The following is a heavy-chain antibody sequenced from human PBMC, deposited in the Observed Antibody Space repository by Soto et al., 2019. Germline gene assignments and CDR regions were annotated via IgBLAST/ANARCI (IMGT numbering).Heavy chain of an antibody. J-gene: IGHJ4*02. V-gene: IGHV3-30-3*01. D-gene: IGHD6-13*01. CDR2: ISYDGSNK. Sequence: QVQLVESGGGVVQPGRSLRLSCAASGFTFSSYAMHWVRQAPGKGLEWVAVISYDGSNKYYADSVKGRFTISRDNSKNTLYRQMNSLRADDTAVYYCAREIAAAGADYWGQGTLVTVSS. CDR3: AREIAAAGADY. CDR1: GFTFSSYA.